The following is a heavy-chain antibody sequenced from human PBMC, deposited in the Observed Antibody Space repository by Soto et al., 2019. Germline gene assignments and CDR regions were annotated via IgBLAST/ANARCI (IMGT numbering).Heavy chain of an antibody. CDR3: ASLSPAFDY. CDR2: ISTYKGNT. CDR1: GYTFTSYG. V-gene: IGHV1-18*01. Sequence: QVQLVQSGAAVKKPGASVKVSCQTSGYTFTSYGISWVRQAPGHGPEWMGWISTYKGNTNYAQKFQGRVTMTPDTSMSTYDRELRGLRSCDWAGYDCASLSPAFDYWGQGTLVTVSS. J-gene: IGHJ4*02.